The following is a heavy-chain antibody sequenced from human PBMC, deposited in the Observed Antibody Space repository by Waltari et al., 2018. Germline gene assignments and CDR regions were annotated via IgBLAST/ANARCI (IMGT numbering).Heavy chain of an antibody. D-gene: IGHD2-15*01. Sequence: QLVESGGGLVQPGGSLRLSCVASGFTFSNFWMHWVRQAPGKGLEWVSRIPSDGTRTAYADSVKGRFTVSRDNSKNTLYLEMNSLRAEDTAVYYCANHRQGGYGMEVWGQGTTVTVSS. CDR2: IPSDGTRT. CDR3: ANHRQGGYGMEV. V-gene: IGHV3-74*01. J-gene: IGHJ6*02. CDR1: GFTFSNFW.